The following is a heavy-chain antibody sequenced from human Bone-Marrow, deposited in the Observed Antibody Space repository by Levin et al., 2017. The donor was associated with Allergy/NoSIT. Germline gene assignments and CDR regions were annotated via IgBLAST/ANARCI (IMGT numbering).Heavy chain of an antibody. CDR2: IYPGDSDT. V-gene: IGHV5-51*01. Sequence: GGSLRLSCKGSGYKFANFWIGWVRQMPGTGLESMGMIYPGDSDTKYSPALQGQVTMSVDTSTSTAYLQLNSLKASDTAIYYCARLWGIGSRHDYWGQGTRVTVSS. CDR1: GYKFANFW. CDR3: ARLWGIGSRHDY. J-gene: IGHJ4*02. D-gene: IGHD6-6*01.